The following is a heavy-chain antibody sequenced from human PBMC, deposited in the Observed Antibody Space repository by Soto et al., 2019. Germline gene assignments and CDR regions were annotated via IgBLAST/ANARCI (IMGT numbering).Heavy chain of an antibody. V-gene: IGHV3-53*01. D-gene: IGHD6-19*01. J-gene: IGHJ6*02. CDR2: IYSGGTA. CDR1: GFTVSVNY. CDR3: ARGIPVAGSHYYYGMDV. Sequence: EVQLVASGGGLIQPGGSLRLSCAASGFTVSVNYMTWVRQAPGKGLEWVSVIYSGGTAHYADSVKGRFTISRDISNNTLYLQMNSLRGEDTAVYYCARGIPVAGSHYYYGMDVWGQGTTVTVSS.